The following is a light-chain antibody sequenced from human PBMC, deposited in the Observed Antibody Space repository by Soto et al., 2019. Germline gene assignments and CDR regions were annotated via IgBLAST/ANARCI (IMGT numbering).Light chain of an antibody. CDR1: QSFSRW. Sequence: DIQMTQSPSTLSASVGGRVTITCRDSQSFSRWLAWYQQKPGKAPKLLIYDASTLESGVPSRFSDSVSGTEFTLSISRLQHDDIATYYCQQYDTLWTFGQGSKVDVK. CDR2: DAS. CDR3: QQYDTLWT. J-gene: IGKJ1*01. V-gene: IGKV1-5*01.